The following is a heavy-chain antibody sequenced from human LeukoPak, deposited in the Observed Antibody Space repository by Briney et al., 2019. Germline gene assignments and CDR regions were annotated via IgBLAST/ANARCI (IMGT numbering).Heavy chain of an antibody. V-gene: IGHV4-31*03. Sequence: SETLSLTCTVSGGSISSGGYYWSWIRQHPGKGLEWIGYIYYSGSTYCNPSLKSRVTISVDTSKNQFSLKLSSVTAADTAVYYCARSKYQLLDYWGQGTLVTVSS. CDR1: GGSISSGGYY. CDR3: ARSKYQLLDY. J-gene: IGHJ4*02. CDR2: IYYSGST. D-gene: IGHD2-2*01.